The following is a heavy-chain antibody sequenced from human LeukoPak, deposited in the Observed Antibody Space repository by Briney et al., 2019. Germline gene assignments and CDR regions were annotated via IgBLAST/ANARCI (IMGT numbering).Heavy chain of an antibody. D-gene: IGHD1-26*01. J-gene: IGHJ6*02. Sequence: GGSLRLSCAASGFTFTSYAMSWVRQAPGKGLEWVSSVSGSGRTTFYAGSVKGRCTISRDNSKNTLYLEMNRLRADDTAIYYCARGEYGMDAWGQGTTVTVSS. CDR3: ARGEYGMDA. CDR2: VSGSGRTT. CDR1: GFTFTSYA. V-gene: IGHV3-23*01.